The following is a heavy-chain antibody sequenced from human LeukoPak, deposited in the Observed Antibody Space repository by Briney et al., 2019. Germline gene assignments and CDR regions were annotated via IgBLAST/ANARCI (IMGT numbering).Heavy chain of an antibody. V-gene: IGHV4-34*01. D-gene: IGHD3-3*01. J-gene: IGHJ4*02. Sequence: SETLSLTCAVSHVSFSEHYWNWIRQPPGKGLEWIGEISQGGTTHYNPSLKSRVTISVDTSENQLFLRVTSVTAADTAVYYCARGPTTSGVGTFDYWGQGTLVTVSS. CDR1: HVSFSEHY. CDR2: ISQGGTT. CDR3: ARGPTTSGVGTFDY.